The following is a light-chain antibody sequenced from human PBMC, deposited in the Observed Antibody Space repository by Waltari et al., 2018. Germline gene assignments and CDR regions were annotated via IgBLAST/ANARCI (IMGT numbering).Light chain of an antibody. J-gene: IGLJ3*02. CDR2: DVT. CDR3: SSYTSSSTWV. V-gene: IGLV2-14*01. CDR1: SSDVGGYNY. Sequence: QSALTQPASVSGSPGQSITISCTGTSSDVGGYNYVSWYQQHPGKAPKLIIYDVTKGPSGVSNRFSASKSGNTASLTISGLQAEDEADYYCSSYTSSSTWVFGGGTKLTVL.